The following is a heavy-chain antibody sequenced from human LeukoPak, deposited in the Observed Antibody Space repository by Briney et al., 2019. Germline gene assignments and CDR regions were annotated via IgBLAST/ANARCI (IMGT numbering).Heavy chain of an antibody. Sequence: GGSLRLSCAASRFTFSSYSMNWVRQAPGKGLEWVSSISSSSSYIYYADSVKGRFTISRDNAKNSLYLQMNSLRAEDTAVYYCARDPSITGVFDYWGQGTLVTVSS. CDR3: ARDPSITGVFDY. D-gene: IGHD1-20*01. CDR2: ISSSSSYI. V-gene: IGHV3-21*01. J-gene: IGHJ4*02. CDR1: RFTFSSYS.